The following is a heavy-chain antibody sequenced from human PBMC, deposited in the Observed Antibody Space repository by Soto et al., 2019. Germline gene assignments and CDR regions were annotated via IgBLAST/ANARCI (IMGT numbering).Heavy chain of an antibody. Sequence: PSQTLTLTCTFSGFSLSTSGVGVGWIRQPPGKALEWLALIYWDDDNRYSPSLKSRLTVTKDTCKNQVLLTMTNMDPADTATYVWAHRSVMGPKSPFDYWGQGTLVTVSS. V-gene: IGHV2-5*02. CDR1: GFSLSTSGVG. CDR2: IYWDDDN. CDR3: AHRSVMGPKSPFDY. D-gene: IGHD1-26*01. J-gene: IGHJ4*02.